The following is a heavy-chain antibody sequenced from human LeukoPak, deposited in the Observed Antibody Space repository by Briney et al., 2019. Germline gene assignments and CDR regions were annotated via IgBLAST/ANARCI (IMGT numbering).Heavy chain of an antibody. CDR3: ARELRTFDY. Sequence: GGSLRLSCAASGFTFSSYWMTWVRQAPGKGLEWVANIKQNGNEKNYVDSVEGRFTISRDNAKNSLYLQMNSLRAEDTAVYYCARELRTFDYWGQGTLVTVSP. CDR1: GFTFSSYW. CDR2: IKQNGNEK. V-gene: IGHV3-7*01. D-gene: IGHD3-16*01. J-gene: IGHJ4*02.